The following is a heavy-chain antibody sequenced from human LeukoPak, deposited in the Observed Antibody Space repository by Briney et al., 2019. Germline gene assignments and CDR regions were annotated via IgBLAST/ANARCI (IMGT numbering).Heavy chain of an antibody. Sequence: SETLSLTCAVSGGSISSSNWWSWVRQPPGKGLEWIGEIYHSGSTNYNPSLKSRVTISVDTSKNQFSLKLSSVTAADTAVYYCARHRSIVGALGYWGQGTLVTVSS. CDR3: ARHRSIVGALGY. D-gene: IGHD1-26*01. CDR2: IYHSGST. CDR1: GGSISSSNW. V-gene: IGHV4-4*02. J-gene: IGHJ4*02.